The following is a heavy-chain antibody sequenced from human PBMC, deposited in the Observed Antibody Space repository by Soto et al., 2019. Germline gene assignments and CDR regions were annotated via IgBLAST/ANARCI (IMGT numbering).Heavy chain of an antibody. CDR2: ISSGGSTV. J-gene: IGHJ4*02. CDR1: GFFFSNYE. CDR3: ARDRAAGGY. V-gene: IGHV3-48*03. Sequence: PGGSLRLSCAASGFFFSNYEMNWVRQAPGKGLEWVAYISSGGSTVHYADSVRGRFTVSRDNARNSLYLQMNTLRVEDTALYYCARDRAAGGYWGQGTLVTVSS. D-gene: IGHD6-13*01.